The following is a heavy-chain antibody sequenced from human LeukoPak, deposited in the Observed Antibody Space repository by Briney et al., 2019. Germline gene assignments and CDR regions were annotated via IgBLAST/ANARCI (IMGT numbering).Heavy chain of an antibody. CDR1: GGSISSDY. Sequence: SETLSLTCTVSGGSISSDYWSWIRQPPAKGLEWIGYIYYSGSTNYNTSLKSRLTITVDTSKNQFSLKLSSVTAADTAVYYCARVRGPTYSSRGWYFDLWAVAPWSLSPQ. V-gene: IGHV4-59*01. D-gene: IGHD6-13*01. CDR2: IYYSGST. J-gene: IGHJ2*01. CDR3: ARVRGPTYSSRGWYFDL.